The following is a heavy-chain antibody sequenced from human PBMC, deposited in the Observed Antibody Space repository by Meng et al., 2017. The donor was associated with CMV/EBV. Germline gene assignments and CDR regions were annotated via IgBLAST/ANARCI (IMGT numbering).Heavy chain of an antibody. Sequence: ASVKVSCKASGYTFTGYYMHWVRQAPGQGLEWMGWINPNSGGTNYAQKFQGRVTMTRDTSISTAYMELSRLRSDDTAVYYCARRNNYNYYYYGMDVWGQGTTVTVSS. CDR2: INPNSGGT. J-gene: IGHJ6*02. CDR3: ARRNNYNYYYYGMDV. D-gene: IGHD4-11*01. V-gene: IGHV1-2*02. CDR1: GYTFTGYY.